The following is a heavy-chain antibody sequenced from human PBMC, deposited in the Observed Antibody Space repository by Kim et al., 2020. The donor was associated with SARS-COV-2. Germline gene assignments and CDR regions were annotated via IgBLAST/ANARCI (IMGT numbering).Heavy chain of an antibody. CDR3: ARTYYGFDY. CDR2: IHHSGNT. V-gene: IGHV4-34*01. CDR1: DGSFSDYF. D-gene: IGHD3-22*01. J-gene: IGHJ4*02. Sequence: SETLSLTCAVYDGSFSDYFWSWIRQPPGEGLEWIAEIHHSGNTNYNPSLKSRVTISVDTCKKQISLKVFSVTAADTAVYYCARTYYGFDYWGQGTLVTVS.